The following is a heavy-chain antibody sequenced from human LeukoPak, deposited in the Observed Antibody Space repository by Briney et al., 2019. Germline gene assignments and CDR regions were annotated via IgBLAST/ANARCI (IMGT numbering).Heavy chain of an antibody. CDR2: IRYDGSNK. D-gene: IGHD5-18*01. J-gene: IGHJ4*02. V-gene: IGHV3-30*02. Sequence: GGSLRLSCAASGFTFSSYGMHWVRQAPGKGLEWVAFIRYDGSNKYYADSVKGRFTISRDNSKNTLYLQMNSLRAEDTAVYYCAKERDTAMVTIDYWGQGTLLTVSS. CDR3: AKERDTAMVTIDY. CDR1: GFTFSSYG.